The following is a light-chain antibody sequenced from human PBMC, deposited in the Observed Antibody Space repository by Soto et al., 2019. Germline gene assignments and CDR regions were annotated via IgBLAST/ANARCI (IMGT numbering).Light chain of an antibody. V-gene: IGKV3-15*01. J-gene: IGKJ1*01. CDR1: QSVSSN. CDR3: QQYNNWPRT. CDR2: GAS. Sequence: EIVMTQSPATLSVSPGERATLSCRASQSVSSNLAWYQQKLGLSPRLLIYGASTRATGIPARFSGSGSGTEFTLTISSLQSEDFAVYYCQQYNNWPRTFGQGTKVEIK.